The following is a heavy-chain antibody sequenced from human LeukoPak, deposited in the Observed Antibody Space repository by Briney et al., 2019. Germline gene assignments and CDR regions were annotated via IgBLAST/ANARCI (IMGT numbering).Heavy chain of an antibody. CDR3: ARKRYCSGGSCPDVFQH. Sequence: GGSLRLSCAASGFTFSSYWMSWVRQAPGKGLEWVANIKQDGREKYYVDSVKGRFTISRDNAKNSLYLQMNSLRAEDTAVYYCARKRYCSGGSCPDVFQHWGQGTLVTVSS. J-gene: IGHJ1*01. CDR1: GFTFSSYW. V-gene: IGHV3-7*01. D-gene: IGHD2-15*01. CDR2: IKQDGREK.